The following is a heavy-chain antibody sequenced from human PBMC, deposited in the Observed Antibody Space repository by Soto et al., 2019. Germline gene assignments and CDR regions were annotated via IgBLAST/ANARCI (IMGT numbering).Heavy chain of an antibody. D-gene: IGHD3-10*01. V-gene: IGHV4-59*01. CDR1: GGSISSYY. CDR3: ARGPRYYSGSGSYYNPGLDY. Sequence: SETLSLTCSVSGGSISSYYWSWIRQPPGKGLEWIGYIYYSGTTNYNPSLKSRVTISLDTSKSQFSLELSSVTAADTAVYYCARGPRYYSGSGSYYNPGLDYWGQGTLVTVSS. J-gene: IGHJ4*02. CDR2: IYYSGTT.